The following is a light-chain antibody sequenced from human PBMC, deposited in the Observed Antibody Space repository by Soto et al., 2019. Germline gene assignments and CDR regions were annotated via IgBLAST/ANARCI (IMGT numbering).Light chain of an antibody. CDR2: GAS. J-gene: IGKJ2*01. CDR1: QSISSN. V-gene: IGKV3-15*01. Sequence: EIVMTQSPATLSVSPGERATLSCRASQSISSNLAWYQQKPGQAPRLLIYGASTRATGIPARFSGSGSGTEFTLTISSLQSEDFAIYYCQQNNNWPSYTFGQGTKLDIK. CDR3: QQNNNWPSYT.